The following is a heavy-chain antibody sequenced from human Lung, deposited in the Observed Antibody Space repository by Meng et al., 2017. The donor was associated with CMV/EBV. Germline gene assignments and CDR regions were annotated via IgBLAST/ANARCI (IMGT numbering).Heavy chain of an antibody. J-gene: IGHJ3*02. V-gene: IGHV1-2*02. Sequence: ASVKVSCKAFGYSFTGYYMHWVRQAPGQGLEWMGWINPNSGGTKYAEKFQGRVTMTRDWSISTAYLEVNRLTSDDTAVYYCARVLPVNAFDIWGPGTMVTVSS. CDR2: INPNSGGT. CDR3: ARVLPVNAFDI. CDR1: GYSFTGYY.